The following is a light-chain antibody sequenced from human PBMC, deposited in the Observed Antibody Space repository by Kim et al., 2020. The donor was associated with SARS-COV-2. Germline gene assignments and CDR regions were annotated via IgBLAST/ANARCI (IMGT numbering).Light chain of an antibody. J-gene: IGLJ2*01. Sequence: GQSVTISCTGTSSDVGSYNRVSWYQQPPDTAPKLMIYEVSNRPSGVPDRFSGSKSGNTASLTISGLQAEDEADYYCSSYTSSSTLVFGGGTQLTVL. CDR3: SSYTSSSTLV. CDR2: EVS. CDR1: SSDVGSYNR. V-gene: IGLV2-18*02.